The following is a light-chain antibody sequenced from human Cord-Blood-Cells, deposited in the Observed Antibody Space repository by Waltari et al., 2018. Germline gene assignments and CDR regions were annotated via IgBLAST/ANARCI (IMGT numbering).Light chain of an antibody. Sequence: QSALTQPASVSGSPGQSITISCTGTSRDVGSYNLVSWYQQHPGKAPKLMIYEGSKGPSGVSNRFSGSKSGNTASLTISGLQAEDEADYYCCSYAGSSTLVFGGGTKLTVL. CDR2: EGS. V-gene: IGLV2-23*01. CDR1: SRDVGSYNL. J-gene: IGLJ3*02. CDR3: CSYAGSSTLV.